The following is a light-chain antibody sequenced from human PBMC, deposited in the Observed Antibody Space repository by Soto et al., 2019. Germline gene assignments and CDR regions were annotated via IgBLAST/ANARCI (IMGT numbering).Light chain of an antibody. J-gene: IGLJ3*02. CDR1: SSNIAINT. V-gene: IGLV1-44*01. CDR2: SNN. Sequence: QSVLTQPPSTSGTPGQRVTISCSGSSSNIAINTVNWYQVLPGTAPKLLMYSNNQRPSGVPDRFSGSKSGTSASLAISGLRSEDEAYYYCSSYARNRDILFGGGTKLTVL. CDR3: SSYARNRDIL.